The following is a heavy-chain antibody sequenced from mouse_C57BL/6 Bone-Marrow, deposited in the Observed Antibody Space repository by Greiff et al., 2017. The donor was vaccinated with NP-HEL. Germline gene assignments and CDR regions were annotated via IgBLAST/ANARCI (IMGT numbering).Heavy chain of an antibody. CDR2: IYPGDGDT. V-gene: IGHV1-82*01. Sequence: QVQLQQSGPELVKPGASVKISCKASGYAFSSSWMNWVKQRPGKGLEWIGRIYPGDGDTNYNGKFKGKATLTADKSSSTAYMQRSSLTSEDSAVYFCSRPYYGYGFAYWGQGTLVTVSA. CDR3: SRPYYGYGFAY. J-gene: IGHJ3*01. CDR1: GYAFSSSW. D-gene: IGHD2-9*01.